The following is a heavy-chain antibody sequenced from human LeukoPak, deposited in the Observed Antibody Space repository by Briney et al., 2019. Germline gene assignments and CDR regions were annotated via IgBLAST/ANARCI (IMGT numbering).Heavy chain of an antibody. D-gene: IGHD2-8*01. CDR1: GFTFSSFG. J-gene: IGHJ6*02. Sequence: GRSLRLSCAASGFTFSSFGMHWVRQAPGKGLEWVAVIWHDVSNRYYADSVKGRFTISRDNSKNTLYLQMNSLRVEDTAVYYCVRVMNYDMDVWGQGTTVTVPS. CDR2: IWHDVSNR. CDR3: VRVMNYDMDV. V-gene: IGHV3-33*01.